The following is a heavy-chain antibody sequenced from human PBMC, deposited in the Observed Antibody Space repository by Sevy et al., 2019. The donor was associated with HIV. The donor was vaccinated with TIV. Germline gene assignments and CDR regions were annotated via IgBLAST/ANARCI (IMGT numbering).Heavy chain of an antibody. CDR2: ISYDGSNK. Sequence: GGSLRLSCAASGFTFSSHAMHWVRQAPGKGLEWAAVISYDGSNKYYAESVKGRFTISRDNSKSTLYLQMSSLRPEDTAVYYCATGGYYYGSGIYNSFEPWGQGTLVTLSS. J-gene: IGHJ5*02. D-gene: IGHD3-10*01. CDR1: GFTFSSHA. CDR3: ATGGYYYGSGIYNSFEP. V-gene: IGHV3-30-3*01.